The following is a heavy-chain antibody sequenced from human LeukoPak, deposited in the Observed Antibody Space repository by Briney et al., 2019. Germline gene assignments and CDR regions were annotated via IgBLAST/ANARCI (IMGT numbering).Heavy chain of an antibody. V-gene: IGHV3-23*01. J-gene: IGHJ4*02. CDR1: GFIFRNYA. D-gene: IGHD3-9*01. CDR3: AKWGGYDILTGYYVSDF. Sequence: GGSLRLSCAAPGFIFRNYAMSWVRQAPGKGLEWVSAITGRGDTTYYADSVKGRFTVSRDNSKNTLYVEMNTLRAEDTAVYYCAKWGGYDILTGYYVSDFWGQGTLVTVSS. CDR2: ITGRGDTT.